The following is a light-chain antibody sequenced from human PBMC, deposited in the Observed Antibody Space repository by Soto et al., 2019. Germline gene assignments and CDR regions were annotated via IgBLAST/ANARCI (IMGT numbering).Light chain of an antibody. CDR3: CSYASRGTYV. V-gene: IGLV2-8*01. CDR1: SSDVGGYKY. CDR2: GVT. J-gene: IGLJ1*01. Sequence: QSVLPQPPSASGSPGQSVTISCTGTSSDVGGYKYVSWYQQHPGKAPKLMIYGVTKRPSGVHDRFSGSKSGNTASLTISGLQAADEADSYSCSYASRGTYVLGTGSKVTVV.